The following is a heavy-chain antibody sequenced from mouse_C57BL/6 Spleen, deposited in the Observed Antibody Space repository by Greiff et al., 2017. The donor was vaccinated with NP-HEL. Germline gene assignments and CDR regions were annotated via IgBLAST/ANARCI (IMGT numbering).Heavy chain of an antibody. Sequence: VQLQQSGPELVKPGASVKMSCKASGYTFTDYNMHWVKQSHGKSLEWIGYINPNNGGTSYNQKFKGKATLTVNKSSSTAYMELRSLTSEDSAVYYCARPLYYGNYWYFDVWGTGTTVTVSS. J-gene: IGHJ1*03. CDR2: INPNNGGT. V-gene: IGHV1-22*01. CDR1: GYTFTDYN. D-gene: IGHD2-1*01. CDR3: ARPLYYGNYWYFDV.